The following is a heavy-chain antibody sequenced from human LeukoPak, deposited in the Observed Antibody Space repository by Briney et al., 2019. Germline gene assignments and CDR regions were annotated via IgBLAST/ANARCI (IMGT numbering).Heavy chain of an antibody. V-gene: IGHV1-8*01. J-gene: IGHJ4*02. CDR1: GYAFNIYD. CDR3: AVHLPGDYLDR. CDR2: MNPDSGNT. Sequence: ASVRVSCKASGYAFNIYDINWVRQATGQGLEWMGWMNPDSGNTGFAQKFQGSVTMTRNTSITTAYMELSSLRFEDTAVYYCAVHLPGDYLDRWGQGTLVTVSS.